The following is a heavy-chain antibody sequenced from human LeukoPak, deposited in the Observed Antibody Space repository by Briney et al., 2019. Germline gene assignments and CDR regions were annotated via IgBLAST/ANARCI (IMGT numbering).Heavy chain of an antibody. CDR3: ARDVDTVLVD. V-gene: IGHV4-59*13. CDR1: GGFISSYY. CDR2: IYYSGST. Sequence: SETLSLTCTVSGGFISSYYWSWIRRPPGKGLEWIGYIYYSGSTNYNPSLKSRVTISVDTSKNQFSLRLSSVTAADTAVYYCARDVDTVLVDWGQGTLVTVSS. J-gene: IGHJ4*02. D-gene: IGHD2-2*03.